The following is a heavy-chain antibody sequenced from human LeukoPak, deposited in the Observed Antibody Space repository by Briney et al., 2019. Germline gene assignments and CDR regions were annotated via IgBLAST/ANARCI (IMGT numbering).Heavy chain of an antibody. V-gene: IGHV1-69*04. J-gene: IGHJ3*02. CDR3: ASGAGDIVVVPAAPPYDAFDI. CDR1: GGTFSSYA. D-gene: IGHD2-2*01. CDR2: IIPILGVA. Sequence: SVKVSCKASGGTFSSYAISWVRQAPGQGLEWMGRIIPILGVANYAQKFQGRVTITADKSTSTAYMELSSLRSEDTAVYYCASGAGDIVVVPAAPPYDAFDIWGQGTMVTVSS.